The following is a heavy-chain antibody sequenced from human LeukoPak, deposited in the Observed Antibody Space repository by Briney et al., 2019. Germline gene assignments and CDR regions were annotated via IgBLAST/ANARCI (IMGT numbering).Heavy chain of an antibody. CDR2: ISPSGGST. CDR3: ARGEVVVAAKRNWFDP. CDR1: GYTFTSNY. J-gene: IGHJ5*02. V-gene: IGHV1-2*02. D-gene: IGHD2-15*01. Sequence: ASVKVSFKAFGYTFTSNYLHWVRQPPGQGPEWVGVISPSGGSTTYAQKFQGRVTMTRDTSISTAYMELSRLRSDDTAVYYCARGEVVVAAKRNWFDPWGQGSLVTVSS.